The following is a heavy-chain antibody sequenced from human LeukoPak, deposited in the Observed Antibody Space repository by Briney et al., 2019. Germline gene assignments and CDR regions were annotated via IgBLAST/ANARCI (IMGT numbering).Heavy chain of an antibody. Sequence: GGSLRLSCAASGFTFSDYYMSWIRQAPGKGLEWVSYISSSGSTIYYADSVKGRFTISRDNAKNSLYLQTNSLRAEDTAVYYCARAYRARVPGPHNWFDPWGQGTLVTVSS. V-gene: IGHV3-11*01. D-gene: IGHD2-21*01. J-gene: IGHJ5*02. CDR2: ISSSGSTI. CDR3: ARAYRARVPGPHNWFDP. CDR1: GFTFSDYY.